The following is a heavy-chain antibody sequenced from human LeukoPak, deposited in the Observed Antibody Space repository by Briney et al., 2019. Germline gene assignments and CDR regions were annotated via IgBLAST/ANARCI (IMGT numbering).Heavy chain of an antibody. CDR2: ISYDGSNK. D-gene: IGHD4-23*01. CDR1: GFTFSSYA. V-gene: IGHV3-30-3*01. CDR3: AKGVWGPYAGYFDF. Sequence: GGSLRLSCAASGFTFSSYAMHWVRQAPGKGLEWVAVISYDGSNKYYADSVKGRFTISRDNTKTTLYLQMNSLRADDTAVYYCAKGVWGPYAGYFDFWGQGALVTVSS. J-gene: IGHJ4*02.